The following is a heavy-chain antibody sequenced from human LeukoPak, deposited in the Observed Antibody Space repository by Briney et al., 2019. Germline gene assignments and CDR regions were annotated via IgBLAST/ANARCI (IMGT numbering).Heavy chain of an antibody. J-gene: IGHJ6*03. Sequence: SETLSLTCAVSGGSISSGFYDWYWIRQPAGKGLEWIGHIYTSKSMYYNPSLKSRVTISVDTSKNQFSLKLSSVTAADTAVYHCASLSRHSSGRDRGTYYMDVWGKGTTVTISS. CDR1: GGSISSGFYD. CDR2: IYTSKSM. V-gene: IGHV4-61*09. CDR3: ASLSRHSSGRDRGTYYMDV. D-gene: IGHD6-19*01.